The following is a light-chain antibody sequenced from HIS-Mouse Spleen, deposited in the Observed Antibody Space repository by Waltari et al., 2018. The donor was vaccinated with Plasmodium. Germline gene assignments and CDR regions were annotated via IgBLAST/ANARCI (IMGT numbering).Light chain of an antibody. Sequence: QSALTQPASVSGSPGQSITISCTGTSSDVGRYNLVSWYQNHPGKAPKLLLYEGSTRTSWFSNRFSGSKSGNTSSLTIAGLQAEDEADYYCCSYAGSSTYVFGTGTKVTVL. CDR2: EGS. CDR3: CSYAGSSTYV. CDR1: SSDVGRYNL. J-gene: IGLJ1*01. V-gene: IGLV2-23*01.